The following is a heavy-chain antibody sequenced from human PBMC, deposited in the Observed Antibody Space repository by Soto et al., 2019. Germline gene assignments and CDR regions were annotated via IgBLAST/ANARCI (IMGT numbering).Heavy chain of an antibody. D-gene: IGHD1-26*01. J-gene: IGHJ5*02. Sequence: QVQLVQSGAEVKKPGSSVKVSCKASGGTFSRYAISWVRQAPGQGLEWMGGIIPIFGTANYAQMFQGRVTITADESTSPAYMELSSMRFEDTAVYYCARAIVGPPTTGWLDPWGQGTLVTVSS. CDR2: IIPIFGTA. CDR1: GGTFSRYA. V-gene: IGHV1-69*01. CDR3: ARAIVGPPTTGWLDP.